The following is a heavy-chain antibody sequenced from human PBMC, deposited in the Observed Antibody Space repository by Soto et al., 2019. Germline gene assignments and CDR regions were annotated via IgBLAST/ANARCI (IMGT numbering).Heavy chain of an antibody. CDR3: ARDMYYYGSRSYYRGFDY. CDR1: GYTFTSYG. J-gene: IGHJ4*02. CDR2: ISAYNGNT. Sequence: QVQLVQSGAEVKKPGASVRVSCKASGYTFTSYGISWVRQAPGQGLEWMGWISAYNGNTNYAQKLQGRVTMTTDTSTSTAYMELRSLRSDDTAVYYCARDMYYYGSRSYYRGFDYWGQGTLVTVSS. V-gene: IGHV1-18*01. D-gene: IGHD3-10*01.